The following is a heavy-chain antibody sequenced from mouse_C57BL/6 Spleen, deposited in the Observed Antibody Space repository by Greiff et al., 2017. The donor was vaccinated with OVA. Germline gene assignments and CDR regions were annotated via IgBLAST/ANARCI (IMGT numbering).Heavy chain of an antibody. J-gene: IGHJ1*03. V-gene: IGHV1-69*01. CDR2: IDPSDSYT. Sequence: QVQLQQPGAELVMPGASVKLSCKASGYTFTSYWMHWVKQRPGQGLEWIGEIDPSDSYTNYNQKFKGKSTLSVDKSSSTAYMQLSSLTSEDSAVYYCARAHGSSYWCFAVWGTGTTVTVSA. CDR1: GYTFTSYW. CDR3: ARAHGSSYWCFAV. D-gene: IGHD1-1*01.